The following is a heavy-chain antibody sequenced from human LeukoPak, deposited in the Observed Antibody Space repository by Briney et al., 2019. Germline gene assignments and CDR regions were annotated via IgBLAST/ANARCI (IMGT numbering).Heavy chain of an antibody. CDR2: INPSGGST. Sequence: ASVKVSCKASGYTFTSYYMHWVRQAPGQGLEWMGIINPSGGSTSYAQKFQGRVTMTRDTSTSTVYMELSSLRSEDTAAYYCARDQPSSGWSLGAFDYWGQGTLVTVSS. J-gene: IGHJ4*02. CDR1: GYTFTSYY. D-gene: IGHD6-19*01. CDR3: ARDQPSSGWSLGAFDY. V-gene: IGHV1-46*01.